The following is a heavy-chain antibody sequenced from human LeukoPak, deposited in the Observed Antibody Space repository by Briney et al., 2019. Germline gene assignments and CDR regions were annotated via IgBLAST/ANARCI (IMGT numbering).Heavy chain of an antibody. D-gene: IGHD2-21*02. Sequence: GGSLRLSCAASGFTFDDYAMHWVRQAPGKGLEWVSLISGDGGSTYYAGSVKGRFTISRDNSKNSLYLQMNSLRTEDTALYYCAKTYCGGDCYSRALAFDIWGQGTMVTVSS. CDR3: AKTYCGGDCYSRALAFDI. V-gene: IGHV3-43*02. CDR1: GFTFDDYA. J-gene: IGHJ3*02. CDR2: ISGDGGST.